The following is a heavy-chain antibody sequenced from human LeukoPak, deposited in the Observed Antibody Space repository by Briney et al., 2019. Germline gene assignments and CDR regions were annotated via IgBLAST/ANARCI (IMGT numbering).Heavy chain of an antibody. CDR3: AQDLHSGGNF. CDR2: ISYDGRNK. Sequence: PGGSLRLSCAASGFTFSSYGMHWVRQAPGKGLEWVSAISYDGRNKYYADSVKGRFTISRDNSKNTLYLQMNSLRADDTAVFYCAQDLHSGGNFWGQGTLVTVSS. CDR1: GFTFSSYG. J-gene: IGHJ4*02. D-gene: IGHD2-21*01. V-gene: IGHV3-30*18.